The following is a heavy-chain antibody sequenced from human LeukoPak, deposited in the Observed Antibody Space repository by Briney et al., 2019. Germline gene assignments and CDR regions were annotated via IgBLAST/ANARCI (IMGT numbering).Heavy chain of an antibody. CDR1: GFTFSSYS. V-gene: IGHV3-21*01. D-gene: IGHD5-18*01. J-gene: IGHJ4*02. CDR2: ISSSSSYI. CDR3: ARDVRGYSYGSDY. Sequence: GGSLRLSCAASGFTFSSYSMNWVRQAPGKGLEWVSSISSSSSYIYYADSVKGRFTISRDNAKNSLYPQMNSLRAEDTAVYYCARDVRGYSYGSDYWGQGTLVTVSS.